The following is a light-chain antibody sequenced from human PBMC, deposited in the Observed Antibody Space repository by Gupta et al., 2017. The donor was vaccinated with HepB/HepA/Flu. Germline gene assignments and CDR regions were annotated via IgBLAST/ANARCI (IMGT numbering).Light chain of an antibody. V-gene: IGLV1-40*01. CDR2: GNN. CDR3: QSYDSSLSVV. Sequence: QSVLTQPPSVSGAPGQSVTISCTGSSSNIGADYDVHWYQHLPGTAPKLLIYGNNYRPSGVPDRFSGSKSGTSASLAITGLQAEDEADYYCQSYDSSLSVVFGGGTKLTVL. J-gene: IGLJ2*01. CDR1: SSNIGADYD.